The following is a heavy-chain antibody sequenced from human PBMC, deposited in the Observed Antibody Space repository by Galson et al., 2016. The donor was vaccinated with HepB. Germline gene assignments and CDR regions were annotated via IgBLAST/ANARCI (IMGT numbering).Heavy chain of an antibody. D-gene: IGHD1-14*01. J-gene: IGHJ4*02. CDR2: INPDGSRT. CDR1: GFTFSIYW. Sequence: LSLPCATSGFTFSIYWMHWVRQVPGKGLVWVARINPDGSRTTYADSVKGRFTISRDNAKNTLYLQMSSLRGEDTAVYYCTRPSITLHYWGQGTLVTVSS. CDR3: TRPSITLHY. V-gene: IGHV3-74*01.